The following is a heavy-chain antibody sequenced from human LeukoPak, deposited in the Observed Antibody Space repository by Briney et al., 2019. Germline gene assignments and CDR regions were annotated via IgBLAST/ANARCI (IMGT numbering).Heavy chain of an antibody. D-gene: IGHD1-26*01. CDR3: ARLTHSGSYYYYYYMDV. CDR2: INPSGGST. CDR1: GYTFTSYY. Sequence: ASVKVSCKASGYTFTSYYMHWVRQAPGQGLEWMGIINPSGGSTSYAQKFQGRVTMTRDTSTSTVYMELSSLRSEDTAVYYCARLTHSGSYYYYYYMDVWGKGTTVTVSS. J-gene: IGHJ6*03. V-gene: IGHV1-46*01.